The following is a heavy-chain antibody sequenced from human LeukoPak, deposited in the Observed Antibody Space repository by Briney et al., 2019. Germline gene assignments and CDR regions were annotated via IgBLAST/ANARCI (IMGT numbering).Heavy chain of an antibody. Sequence: GASVKVSCKASGYTFTGYYMHWVRQAPGQGPEWMGWMNPNSGNTGFAQKFQGRVALTRDTSITTAYMELSNLKSDDTAVYYCASAHCSGSSCFWGAFEFWGQGTLVTVSS. J-gene: IGHJ3*01. CDR2: MNPNSGNT. D-gene: IGHD2-2*01. CDR1: GYTFTGYY. V-gene: IGHV1-8*03. CDR3: ASAHCSGSSCFWGAFEF.